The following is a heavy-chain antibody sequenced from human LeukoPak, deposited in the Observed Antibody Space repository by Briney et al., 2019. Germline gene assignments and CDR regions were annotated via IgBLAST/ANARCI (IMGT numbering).Heavy chain of an antibody. D-gene: IGHD3-22*01. CDR1: GYTFTSYD. CDR2: INPSGGST. V-gene: IGHV1-46*01. CDR3: ARDLNSNYYDSSGQGDY. Sequence: ASVKVSCKASGYTFTSYDINWVRQAPGQGLEWMGIINPSGGSTSYAQKFQGRVTMTRDTSTSTVYMELSSLRSEDTAVYYCARDLNSNYYDSSGQGDYWGQGTLVTVSS. J-gene: IGHJ4*02.